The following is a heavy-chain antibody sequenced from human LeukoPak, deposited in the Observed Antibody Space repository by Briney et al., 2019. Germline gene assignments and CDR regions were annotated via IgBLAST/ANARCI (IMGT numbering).Heavy chain of an antibody. CDR1: GDTFTSYA. J-gene: IGHJ4*02. CDR2: IIPILGIA. D-gene: IGHD1-26*01. Sequence: GASVKVSCKASGDTFTSYAISWVRQAPGQGLEWMGRIIPILGIANYAQKFQGRVTITAVKSTSTAYMELSSLRTEVTAVYYCARVSSGSYSSWGQGTLVTVSS. CDR3: ARVSSGSYSS. V-gene: IGHV1-69*04.